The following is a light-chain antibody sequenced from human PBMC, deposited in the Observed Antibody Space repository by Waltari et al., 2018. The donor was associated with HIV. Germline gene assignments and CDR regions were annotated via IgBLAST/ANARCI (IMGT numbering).Light chain of an antibody. J-gene: IGLJ2*01. Sequence: QSVLTQPPSVSAAAGQKVTISSSGSSSNIGSNDVSWYQQHPGPAPTPLIYANKKRPSGIPDRFSGSKSGTSATLGITGLQTWDEADYYCGTWDTSLSGVVFGGGTKLTVL. CDR1: SSNIGSND. CDR3: GTWDTSLSGVV. CDR2: ANK. V-gene: IGLV1-51*02.